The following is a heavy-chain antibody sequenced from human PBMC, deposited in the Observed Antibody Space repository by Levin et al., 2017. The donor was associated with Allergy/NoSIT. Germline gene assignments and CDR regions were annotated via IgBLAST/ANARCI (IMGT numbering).Heavy chain of an antibody. CDR3: SGDMVTEVLPAAMGRRYFGYHGMDV. D-gene: IGHD2-2*01. V-gene: IGHV3-49*04. CDR2: IRSKSYGGTT. Sequence: PGGSLRLSCTASGLTFGDYAMSWVRQAPGKGLEWVGFIRSKSYGGTTEYAASVKGRFTISRDDSNNIAYLQMDSLKSEDTAVYYCSGDMVTEVLPAAMGRRYFGYHGMDVWGQGTTVTVSS. J-gene: IGHJ6*02. CDR1: GLTFGDYA.